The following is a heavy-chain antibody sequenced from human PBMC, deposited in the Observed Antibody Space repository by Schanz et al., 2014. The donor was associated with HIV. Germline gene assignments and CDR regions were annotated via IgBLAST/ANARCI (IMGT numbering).Heavy chain of an antibody. CDR2: VGSSVGFT. J-gene: IGHJ6*02. Sequence: EVQLLESGGSLIQPGGSLTLSCAASGFTFANQAMSWVRQAPGKGLEWVASVGSSVGFTVYADSVQGRFTISRDTSTNTLYLPMSGLSAEDTAVYYCAKDAGGAMDVWGQGTAVTVSS. D-gene: IGHD3-16*01. CDR3: AKDAGGAMDV. CDR1: GFTFANQA. V-gene: IGHV3-23*01.